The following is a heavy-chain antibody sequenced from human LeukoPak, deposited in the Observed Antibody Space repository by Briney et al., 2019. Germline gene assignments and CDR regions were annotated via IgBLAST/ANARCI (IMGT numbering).Heavy chain of an antibody. CDR3: ARDGRYCSGGSCYYYYYYGMDV. D-gene: IGHD2-15*01. V-gene: IGHV1-2*02. CDR2: INPNSGGT. CDR1: GYTFTGYY. J-gene: IGHJ6*02. Sequence: ASVKASCKASGYTFTGYYMHWVRQAPGQRLEWMGWINPNSGGTNYAQKFQGGVTMTRDTSISTAYMELSRLRSDDTAVYYCARDGRYCSGGSCYYYYYYGMDVWGQGTTVTVSS.